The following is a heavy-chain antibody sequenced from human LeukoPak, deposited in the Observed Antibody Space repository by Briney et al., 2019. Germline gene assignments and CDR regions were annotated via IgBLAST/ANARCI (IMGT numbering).Heavy chain of an antibody. CDR3: ARDRMGTPYSVSHFDS. V-gene: IGHV3-20*04. Sequence: RAGGSLRLSCATSGFTFVDYGLSWVRQVPGKGLEWLSAINWNGGITEYADSVKGRFTISRDNAKNSLYLQMDSLRAEDTAFYYCARDRMGTPYSVSHFDSWGQGTLVTVSS. D-gene: IGHD6-13*01. CDR2: INWNGGIT. J-gene: IGHJ4*02. CDR1: GFTFVDYG.